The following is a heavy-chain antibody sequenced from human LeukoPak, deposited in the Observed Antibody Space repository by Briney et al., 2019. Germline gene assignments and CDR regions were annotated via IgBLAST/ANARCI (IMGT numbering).Heavy chain of an antibody. CDR3: VTDLRAGYYYDRGLTGL. J-gene: IGHJ4*02. Sequence: GGSLRLSCATSGLPFSTYAMSWVRQPPGKGLEWVSGISSGGDYTYYADSVTGRFTISRDNSKNTLYLQKNSLRGDDTAAYYCVTDLRAGYYYDRGLTGLWGQGTLVTVSS. CDR2: ISSGGDYT. V-gene: IGHV3-23*01. CDR1: GLPFSTYA. D-gene: IGHD3-22*01.